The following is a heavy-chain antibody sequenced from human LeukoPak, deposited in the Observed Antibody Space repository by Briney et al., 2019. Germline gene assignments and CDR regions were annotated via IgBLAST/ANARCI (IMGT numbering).Heavy chain of an antibody. V-gene: IGHV4-30-4*01. CDR2: IYYSGST. Sequence: SETLSLTCTVSGCSISSGDYYWSWIRQPPGKGLEWIGYIYYSGSTYYNPSSKSRVTISVDTSKNQFSLKLSSVTAADTAVYYCARVGLDYYGMDVWGQGTTVSVSS. J-gene: IGHJ6*02. CDR3: ARVGLDYYGMDV. CDR1: GCSISSGDYY. D-gene: IGHD3-16*01.